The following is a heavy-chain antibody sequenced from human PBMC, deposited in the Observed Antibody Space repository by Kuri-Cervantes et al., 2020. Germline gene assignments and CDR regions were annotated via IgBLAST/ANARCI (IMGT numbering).Heavy chain of an antibody. D-gene: IGHD3-10*01. CDR2: IDWDDDK. CDR3: AHTLWFGELLNYFDY. J-gene: IGHJ4*02. CDR1: GFSLSTSGMC. Sequence: SGPTLVKPTQTLTLTCTFSGFSLSTSGMCVSWIRQPPGKALEWLALIDWDDDKYYSTSLKTRLTISKDTSKNQVVLTMTNMDPVDTATYYCAHTLWFGELLNYFDYWGQGTLVTVSS. V-gene: IGHV2-70*12.